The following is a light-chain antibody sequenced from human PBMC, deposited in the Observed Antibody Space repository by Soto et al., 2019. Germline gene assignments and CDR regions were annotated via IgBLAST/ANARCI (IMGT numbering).Light chain of an antibody. CDR1: QSVSSY. Sequence: EIVLTQSPATLSLSPGERATLSCRASQSVSSYLAWYQQKPGQAPRLLIYDASNRATGIPARFSSSGSATDFTRTSGSLESEDFAVYYCQQRSNWPPLTFGGGTEVEIK. CDR3: QQRSNWPPLT. V-gene: IGKV3-11*01. J-gene: IGKJ4*01. CDR2: DAS.